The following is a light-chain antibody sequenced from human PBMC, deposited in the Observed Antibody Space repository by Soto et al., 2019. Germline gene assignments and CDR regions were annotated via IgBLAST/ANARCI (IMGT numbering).Light chain of an antibody. CDR1: TSNFGSNS. J-gene: IGLJ2*01. CDR3: AAWDDSVKGVL. V-gene: IGLV1-44*01. Sequence: QSVLTQSPSASGTPGQRVTISCSGSTSNFGSNSVNWYQQLPGTAPQVVIYGNNPRPSGVPDRFSGSKSGTSAALAISGLQSDEEADYYCAAWDDSVKGVLFGGGTKLTVL. CDR2: GNN.